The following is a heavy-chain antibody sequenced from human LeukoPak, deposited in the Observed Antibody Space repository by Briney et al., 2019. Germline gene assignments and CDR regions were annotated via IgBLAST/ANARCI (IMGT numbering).Heavy chain of an antibody. V-gene: IGHV3-23*01. CDR1: GFTFDIFG. CDR2: ISTTIDNT. Sequence: GGSLRLSCAASGFTFDIFGMNWVRQAPGKGLEWVSSISTTIDNTTYADSVKGRFTISRDNSIHTLYLQMNILGADDTAIYYCAKGTVRFLEWGQRGYFDYWGQGALVTVSS. D-gene: IGHD3-3*01. CDR3: AKGTVRFLEWGQRGYFDY. J-gene: IGHJ4*02.